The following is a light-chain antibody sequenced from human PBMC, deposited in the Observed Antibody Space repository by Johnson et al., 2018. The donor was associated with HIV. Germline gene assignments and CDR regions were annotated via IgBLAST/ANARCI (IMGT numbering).Light chain of an antibody. CDR3: GTWDSSLSGYV. Sequence: SVLTQPPSVSAAPGQKVTISCSGSSSDMGHYAVSWYQELPGTAPKLLIYENDKRPSGIPDRFSGSKSGTSATLGITGLQTGDEADYYCGTWDSSLSGYVFGTGTKVTVL. CDR2: END. CDR1: SSDMGHYA. J-gene: IGLJ1*01. V-gene: IGLV1-51*02.